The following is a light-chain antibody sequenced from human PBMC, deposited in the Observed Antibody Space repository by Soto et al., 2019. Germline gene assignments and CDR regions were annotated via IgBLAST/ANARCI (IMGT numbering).Light chain of an antibody. CDR3: QHYNSYSEA. J-gene: IGKJ1*01. CDR1: QSVSSY. Sequence: EIVLTQSPATLSLSPGERATLSCRASQSVSSYLAWYQHKPGQAPRLLISGISRRAPGIPDRFSGDGSGTDFTLTISSLQPDDFATYYCQHYNSYSEAFGQGTKVDIK. V-gene: IGKV3-11*01. CDR2: GIS.